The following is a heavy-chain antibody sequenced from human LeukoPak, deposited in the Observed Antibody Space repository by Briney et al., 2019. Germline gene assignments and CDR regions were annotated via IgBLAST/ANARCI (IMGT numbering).Heavy chain of an antibody. V-gene: IGHV3-53*01. CDR3: ARDRLDSSGYYYPWFDP. D-gene: IGHD3-22*01. CDR1: GFTVSSNY. Sequence: GGSLRLPCAASGFTVSSNYMSWVRQAPGKGPEWVSVIYSGGSTYYADSVKGRFTISRDNSKNTLYLQMNSLRAEDTAVYYCARDRLDSSGYYYPWFDPWGQGTLVTVSS. CDR2: IYSGGST. J-gene: IGHJ5*02.